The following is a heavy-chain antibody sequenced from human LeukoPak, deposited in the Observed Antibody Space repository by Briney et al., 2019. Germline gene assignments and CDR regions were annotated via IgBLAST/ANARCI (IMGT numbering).Heavy chain of an antibody. CDR3: ARDPARSGYDFMDY. CDR2: ISSSGSTI. Sequence: GGSLRLSCAASGFTFSSYEMNWVRQAPGKGLEWVSYISSSGSTIYYADSVKGRFTISRDNAKNPLYLQMNSLRAEDTAVYYCARDPARSGYDFMDYWGQGTLVTVSS. J-gene: IGHJ4*02. D-gene: IGHD5-12*01. CDR1: GFTFSSYE. V-gene: IGHV3-48*03.